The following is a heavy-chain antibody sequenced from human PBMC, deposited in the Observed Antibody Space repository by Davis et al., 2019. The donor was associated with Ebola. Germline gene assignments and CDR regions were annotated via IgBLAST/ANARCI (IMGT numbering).Heavy chain of an antibody. D-gene: IGHD3-22*01. Sequence: GESLKISCAASGFTFRSYWMSWVRQAPGKGLEWVAKIKEDGSEKLEVDSVKGRFTISRDNAKDSLYLQMNSLRAEDTAVYYCARGMSYNSDSSGYSIYAFNIWGQGTMVTVSS. CDR2: IKEDGSEK. CDR3: ARGMSYNSDSSGYSIYAFNI. CDR1: GFTFRSYW. J-gene: IGHJ3*02. V-gene: IGHV3-7*03.